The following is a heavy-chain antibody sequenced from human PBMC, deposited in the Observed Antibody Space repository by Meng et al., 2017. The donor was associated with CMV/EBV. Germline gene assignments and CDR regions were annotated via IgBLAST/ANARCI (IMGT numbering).Heavy chain of an antibody. CDR3: ARKRQGFRGDYVWNWFDP. CDR2: INHSGST. J-gene: IGHJ5*02. D-gene: IGHD4-17*01. V-gene: IGHV4-34*01. Sequence: GSFSGYYWIWIRQPPGKGLEWIGEINHSGSTNDNPSLKSRVTITVDTSKNQFSLKLSSVTAADTAVYYCARKRQGFRGDYVWNWFDPWGQGTLVTVSS. CDR1: GSFSGYY.